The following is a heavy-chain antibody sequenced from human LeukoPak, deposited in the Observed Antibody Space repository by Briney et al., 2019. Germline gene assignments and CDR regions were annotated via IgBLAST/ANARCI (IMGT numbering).Heavy chain of an antibody. J-gene: IGHJ4*02. CDR1: GYTFTNYG. CDR3: ARGGTMVRESFDY. CDR2: INPSGGST. D-gene: IGHD3-10*01. V-gene: IGHV1-46*01. Sequence: ASVKVSCKASGYTFTNYGIFWVRQAPGQGLGWMGIINPSGGSTSYAQKFQGRVTMTRDTSTGTVYMELSSLRSEDTAVYYCARGGTMVRESFDYWGQGTLVTVSS.